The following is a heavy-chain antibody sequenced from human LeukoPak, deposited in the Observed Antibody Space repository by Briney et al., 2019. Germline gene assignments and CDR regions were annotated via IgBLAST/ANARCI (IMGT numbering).Heavy chain of an antibody. D-gene: IGHD3-16*01. CDR1: GYSFTNFG. V-gene: IGHV1-18*01. CDR3: ARDYTY. J-gene: IGHJ4*02. Sequence: ASVKVSCKASGYSFTNFGINWVRQAPGQGLEWMGWINPNSGNTNYAQNLQGRVTMTTDTSTGTAYMELRSLTSDDTAFYYCARDYTYWGQGTLVTVSS. CDR2: INPNSGNT.